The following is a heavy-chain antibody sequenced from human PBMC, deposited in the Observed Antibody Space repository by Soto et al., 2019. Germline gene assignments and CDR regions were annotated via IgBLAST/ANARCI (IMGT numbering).Heavy chain of an antibody. CDR3: ARGIAAAAEVYYYYYGMDV. V-gene: IGHV4-59*01. CDR2: IYYSGST. D-gene: IGHD6-13*01. J-gene: IGHJ6*02. CDR1: GGSISSYY. Sequence: SETLSLTCTVSGGSISSYYWSWIRQPPGKGLEWIGYIYYSGSTNYNPSLKSRVTISVDTSKNQFSLKLSSVTAADTAVYYCARGIAAAAEVYYYYYGMDVWGQGTTVT.